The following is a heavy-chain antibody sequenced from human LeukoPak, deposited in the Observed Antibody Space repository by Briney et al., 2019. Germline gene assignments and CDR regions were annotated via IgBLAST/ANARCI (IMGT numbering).Heavy chain of an antibody. CDR3: ARGSTVDTVATPLKY. V-gene: IGHV1-8*01. Sequence: ASVKVSCKASGYTFTSYDINWVRQATGQGLEWMGWMNPKTGNTGYAQKFRGRATMTMSTSVTTAYLELSSLRSEDTAVYYCARGSTVDTVATPLKYWGQGTLVTVSS. CDR1: GYTFTSYD. CDR2: MNPKTGNT. D-gene: IGHD5-12*01. J-gene: IGHJ4*02.